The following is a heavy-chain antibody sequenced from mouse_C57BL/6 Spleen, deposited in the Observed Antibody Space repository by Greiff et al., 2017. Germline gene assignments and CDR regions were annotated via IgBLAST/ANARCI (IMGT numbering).Heavy chain of an antibody. CDR3: ARLHYYGNYDYVDY. D-gene: IGHD2-1*01. CDR2: ISSGGSYT. V-gene: IGHV5-6*01. Sequence: EVQGVESGGDLVKPGGSLKLSCAASGFTFSSSGMSWVRQTPDKRLEWVATISSGGSYTYYPDSVQGRFTISRDNAKNTLYLQMSSLKSEDTAMYYWARLHYYGNYDYVDYWGQGTTLTVSS. J-gene: IGHJ2*01. CDR1: GFTFSSSG.